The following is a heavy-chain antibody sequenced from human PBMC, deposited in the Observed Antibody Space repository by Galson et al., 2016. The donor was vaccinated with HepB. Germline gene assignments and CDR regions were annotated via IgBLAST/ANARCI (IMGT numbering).Heavy chain of an antibody. Sequence: SLRLSCAASGFTFSDYYMTWIRQAPGKGLEWVSHISGSIRTIYYADSVKGRFTISRDNAKNSLYLQMTNLSADDTAVYYCARDPSNWNYADYWGQGTLVTVSS. D-gene: IGHD1-7*01. CDR3: ARDPSNWNYADY. CDR1: GFTFSDYY. CDR2: ISGSIRTI. V-gene: IGHV3-11*01. J-gene: IGHJ4*02.